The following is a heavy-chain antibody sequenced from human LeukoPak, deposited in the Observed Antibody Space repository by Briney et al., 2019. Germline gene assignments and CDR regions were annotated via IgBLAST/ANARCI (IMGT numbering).Heavy chain of an antibody. J-gene: IGHJ6*02. V-gene: IGHV3-23*01. Sequence: GGSLRLSCAASGFTFSSYAMGWVRQAPGKGLEWVSAISISGVGTYYADSVKGRFTISRDSSKNTLYLQMNSLRVEDAAVYYCARGFGSYYYGLDVWGRGTTVTVSS. CDR1: GFTFSSYA. D-gene: IGHD3-10*01. CDR3: ARGFGSYYYGLDV. CDR2: ISISGVGT.